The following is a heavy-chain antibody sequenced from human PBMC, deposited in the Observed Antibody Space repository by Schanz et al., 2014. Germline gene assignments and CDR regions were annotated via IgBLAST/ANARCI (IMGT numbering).Heavy chain of an antibody. CDR2: IYYSGNT. D-gene: IGHD6-19*01. J-gene: IGHJ5*02. CDR3: ARGHHPHGITVAARGFDP. V-gene: IGHV4-30-2*06. CDR1: GGSISSGGYS. Sequence: LQLQESGSGLMKPSQTLSLTCAVSGGSISSGGYSWNWIRQSPGKGLEWIGYIYYSGNTYYNPSLKSRVTISVDRSKNQFSLRLDSVTAADTAVYYCARGHHPHGITVAARGFDPWGQGTLXTVSS.